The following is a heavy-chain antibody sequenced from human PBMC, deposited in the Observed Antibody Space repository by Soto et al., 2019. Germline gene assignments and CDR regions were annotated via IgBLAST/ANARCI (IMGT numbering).Heavy chain of an antibody. D-gene: IGHD2-15*01. CDR2: INHSGST. Sequence: GKGLEWIGEINHSGSTNYNPSLKSRVTISVDTSKNQFSLKLSSVTAADTAVYYCARGYCSGGSCYPAALDIRGQGTIVTGFS. V-gene: IGHV4-34*01. J-gene: IGHJ3*02. CDR3: ARGYCSGGSCYPAALDI.